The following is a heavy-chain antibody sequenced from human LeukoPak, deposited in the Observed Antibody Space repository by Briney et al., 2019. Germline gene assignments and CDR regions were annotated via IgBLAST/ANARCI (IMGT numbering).Heavy chain of an antibody. J-gene: IGHJ4*02. CDR1: GGSISSYY. D-gene: IGHD6-19*01. V-gene: IGHV4-59*01. CDR3: ARGTSVAGLHFDY. Sequence: SETLSLTCTVSGGSISSYYWSWIRQPPGKGLGWIGYIYYSGSTNYNPSLKSRVTISVDTSKNQFSLKLSSVTAADTAVYYCARGTSVAGLHFDYWGQGTLVTVSS. CDR2: IYYSGST.